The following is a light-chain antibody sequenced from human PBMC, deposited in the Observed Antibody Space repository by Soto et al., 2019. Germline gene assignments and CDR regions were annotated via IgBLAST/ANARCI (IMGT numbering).Light chain of an antibody. CDR1: NIGSKN. Sequence: SYELTQPFSVSVALGQTARITCGGNNIGSKNVHWYQQKPGQAPVLVIYRDSNRPSGIPERFCGSNPGNTATLTISRAQAGDEADYYCQVWDSSTWVFGGGTKLTVL. V-gene: IGLV3-9*01. CDR2: RDS. J-gene: IGLJ3*02. CDR3: QVWDSSTWV.